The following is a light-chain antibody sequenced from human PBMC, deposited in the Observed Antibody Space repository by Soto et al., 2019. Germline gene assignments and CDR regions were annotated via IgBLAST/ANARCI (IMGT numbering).Light chain of an antibody. CDR3: QQYGSSPPGT. Sequence: EIVLTQSPSTLSLSPGERATLSCRASQSVSSSYLAWYQQKPGQAPRLLIYGASSRATGIPDRFSGSGSATDCTLTIIRLEPEDVAVYYCQQYGSSPPGTFGQGTKLEIQ. CDR1: QSVSSSY. J-gene: IGKJ1*01. V-gene: IGKV3-20*01. CDR2: GAS.